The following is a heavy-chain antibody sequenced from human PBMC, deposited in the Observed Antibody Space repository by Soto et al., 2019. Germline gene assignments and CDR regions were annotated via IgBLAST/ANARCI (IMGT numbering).Heavy chain of an antibody. CDR3: TRFIVATGGFDH. CDR2: INGDGSSI. Sequence: GGSLRLSCAASGFTFSTYWMHWVRQAPGKGLVWVSRINGDGSSISYGDSGKGRFTISRDNARNALYLQMSSLRAEDTAVHYCTRFIVATGGFDHWSQGTLVTVSS. J-gene: IGHJ4*01. CDR1: GFTFSTYW. D-gene: IGHD5-12*01. V-gene: IGHV3-74*01.